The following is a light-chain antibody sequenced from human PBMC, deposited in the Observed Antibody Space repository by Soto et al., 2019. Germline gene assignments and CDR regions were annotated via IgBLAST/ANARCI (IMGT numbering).Light chain of an antibody. CDR1: QGNGDT. V-gene: IGKV3-15*01. Sequence: EIIMTQSPATQSVSPGEGVTLSCRASQGNGDTLAWYQHKPGQTPRLLIYDTSARATGVPARLSGSRSGTEFTLTINSLQSEDFAVYYCQRYNNWPLTFGGGTKVEN. CDR3: QRYNNWPLT. CDR2: DTS. J-gene: IGKJ4*01.